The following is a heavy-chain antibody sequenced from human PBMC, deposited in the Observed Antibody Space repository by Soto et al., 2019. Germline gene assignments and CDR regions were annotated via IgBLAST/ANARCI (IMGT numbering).Heavy chain of an antibody. CDR3: ARQNDLQWLVRGSWFDP. CDR2: VYYSGST. J-gene: IGHJ5*02. CDR1: GDSISSYY. V-gene: IGHV4-59*01. D-gene: IGHD6-19*01. Sequence: QVQLQESGPGLVKPSETLSLTCTVSGDSISSYYWNWIRQSPGKGLEWIGYVYYSGSTNYNPSLPSPVTMSIDTSKNQFSLTLRSETATDTAVYYCARQNDLQWLVRGSWFDPWGQGILVTVSS.